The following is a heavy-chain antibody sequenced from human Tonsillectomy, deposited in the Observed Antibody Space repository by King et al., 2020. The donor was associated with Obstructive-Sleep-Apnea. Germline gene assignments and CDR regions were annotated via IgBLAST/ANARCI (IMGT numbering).Heavy chain of an antibody. Sequence: VQLVESGGGLVQPGRSLRLSCAASGFTFDDYAFHWVRQAPGKGLEWVSRISWNSGSIGYADSVKGRFTISRDNAKNSLFLQMNSLRPEDTALYYCAKDMSIGWYGPLDHWGQGTLVIVSS. CDR3: AKDMSIGWYGPLDH. CDR1: GFTFDDYA. J-gene: IGHJ4*02. CDR2: ISWNSGSI. D-gene: IGHD6-19*01. V-gene: IGHV3-9*01.